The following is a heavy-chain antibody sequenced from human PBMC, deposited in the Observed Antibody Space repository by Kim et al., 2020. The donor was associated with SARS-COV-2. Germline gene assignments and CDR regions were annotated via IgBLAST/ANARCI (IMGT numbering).Heavy chain of an antibody. Sequence: ASVKVSCKXXGYTFTSYGISWVRQAPGQGLEWMGWISAYNGNTNYAQKLQGRVTMTTDTSTSTAYMELRSLRSDDTAVYYCARDRGVLTGYYYYYYGMDVWGQGTTVTVSS. CDR2: ISAYNGNT. V-gene: IGHV1-18*01. CDR3: ARDRGVLTGYYYYYYGMDV. J-gene: IGHJ6*02. CDR1: GYTFTSYG. D-gene: IGHD3-9*01.